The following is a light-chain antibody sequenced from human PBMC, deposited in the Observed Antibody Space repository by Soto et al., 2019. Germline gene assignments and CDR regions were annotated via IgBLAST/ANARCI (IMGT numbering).Light chain of an antibody. Sequence: EIVLTQSPGTLSLSPGERATLSCRASQSINNRYLAWYQQKPGQAPRLLIYAASSMATGIPDRFSGSGSGTDFTLTISRLEPEDFALYYCQQFGSSLGFTFGPGTKGDIK. J-gene: IGKJ3*01. V-gene: IGKV3-20*01. CDR3: QQFGSSLGFT. CDR2: AAS. CDR1: QSINNRY.